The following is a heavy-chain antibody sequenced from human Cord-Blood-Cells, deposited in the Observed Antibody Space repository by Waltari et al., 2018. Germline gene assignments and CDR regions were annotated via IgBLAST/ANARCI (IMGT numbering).Heavy chain of an antibody. D-gene: IGHD6-13*01. CDR2: ISSSSSYI. J-gene: IGHJ6*02. V-gene: IGHV3-21*01. Sequence: EVQLVESGGGLVKPGGSLRLSCAASGFTFSSYSMNWVRQAPGKGLEWVSYISSSSSYIYYADSGKGLFTISRDNANNSLYLQISSLRADDTAVYYCARDSSSWYYYYCMDVWGQGTTFTV. CDR1: GFTFSSYS. CDR3: ARDSSSWYYYYCMDV.